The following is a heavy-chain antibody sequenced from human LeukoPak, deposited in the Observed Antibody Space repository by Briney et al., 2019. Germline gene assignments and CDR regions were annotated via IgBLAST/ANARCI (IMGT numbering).Heavy chain of an antibody. CDR3: ARNWLGTMVRGVPPDWFDP. J-gene: IGHJ5*02. D-gene: IGHD3-10*01. CDR1: GYTFTTYY. CDR2: INPSGGST. V-gene: IGHV1-46*01. Sequence: ASVKVSCKASGYTFTTYYMHWVRQAPGQGLEWMGIINPSGGSTSYAQKFQGRVTMTRDMSTSTVYMELSSLRSEDTAVYYCARNWLGTMVRGVPPDWFDPWGQGTLVTVSS.